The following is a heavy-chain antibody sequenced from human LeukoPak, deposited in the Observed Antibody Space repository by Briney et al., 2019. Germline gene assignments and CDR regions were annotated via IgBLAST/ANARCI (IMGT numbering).Heavy chain of an antibody. Sequence: GGSLRLSCAASGFTFSSYAMSWVRQAPGKGLEWVSAISGSGGSTYYADSVKGRFTISRDNSKNTLYLQMNSLRAEDTAVYYCANDYYYDSSGFLFGYWGQGTLVTVSS. CDR2: ISGSGGST. D-gene: IGHD3-22*01. V-gene: IGHV3-23*01. CDR3: ANDYYYDSSGFLFGY. CDR1: GFTFSSYA. J-gene: IGHJ4*02.